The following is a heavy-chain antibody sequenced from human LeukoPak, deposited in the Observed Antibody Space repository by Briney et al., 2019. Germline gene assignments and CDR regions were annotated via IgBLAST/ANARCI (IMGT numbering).Heavy chain of an antibody. CDR3: ARDHNYYDSSGCYHNWFDP. J-gene: IGHJ5*02. CDR1: GYTFTGYY. Sequence: RASVKVSCKASGYTFTGYYMHWVRQAPGQGLEWMGRINPNSGGTNYAQKFQGRVTMTRDTSISTAYMELSRLRSDDTAVYYCARDHNYYDSSGCYHNWFDPWGREPWSPSPQ. V-gene: IGHV1-2*06. D-gene: IGHD3-22*01. CDR2: INPNSGGT.